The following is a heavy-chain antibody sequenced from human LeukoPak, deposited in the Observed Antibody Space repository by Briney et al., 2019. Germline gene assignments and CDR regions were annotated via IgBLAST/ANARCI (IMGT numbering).Heavy chain of an antibody. CDR2: ISGSGGST. J-gene: IGHJ3*02. Sequence: GGSLRLSCAASGFTFSSYAMSWVHQASGKGLEWVSAISGSGGSTYYADSVKGRFTISRDNSKNTLYLQMNSLRAEDTAVYYCAKDVGSSRPPDAFDIWGQGTMVTVSS. CDR3: AKDVGSSRPPDAFDI. V-gene: IGHV3-23*01. CDR1: GFTFSSYA. D-gene: IGHD1-26*01.